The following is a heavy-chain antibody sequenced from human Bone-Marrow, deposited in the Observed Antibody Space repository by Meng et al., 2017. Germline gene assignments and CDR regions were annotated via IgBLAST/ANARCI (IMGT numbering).Heavy chain of an antibody. D-gene: IGHD5-12*01. J-gene: IGHJ5*02. V-gene: IGHV1-69*05. CDR2: IIPIFGTA. Sequence: SVKVSCKASGGTFSSYAISWVRQAPGQGLEWTGGIIPIFGTANYAQKFQGRVTITMDESTSTAYMELSSLRSEDTAVYYCARGGIVAPKENWIDPWGQGTLVTVSS. CDR1: GGTFSSYA. CDR3: ARGGIVAPKENWIDP.